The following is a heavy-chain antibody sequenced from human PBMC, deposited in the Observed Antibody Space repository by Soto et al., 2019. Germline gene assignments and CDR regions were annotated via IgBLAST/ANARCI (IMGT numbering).Heavy chain of an antibody. V-gene: IGHV3-9*01. CDR2: ISWNSGSL. Sequence: EVQLVESGGGLVQPGRSLRLSYAASGFTFDDYAMHWVRQAPGKGLEWVSGISWNSGSLGYADSVKGRFTISRDNANNSLYLQMNSLRAEDTALYYCAKVSSVTFDYWGQGTLVTVSS. CDR3: AKVSSVTFDY. CDR1: GFTFDDYA. J-gene: IGHJ4*02.